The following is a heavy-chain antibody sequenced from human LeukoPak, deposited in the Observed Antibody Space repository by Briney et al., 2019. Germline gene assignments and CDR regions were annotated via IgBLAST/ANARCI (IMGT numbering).Heavy chain of an antibody. Sequence: GGSLRLSCAASGFTVSSNYMSWVRQAPGKGLEWVSAISGSGGSTYYADSVKGRFTISRDNSKNTLYLQMNSLRAEDTAVYYCAKARNTGWFSPDFDYWGQGTLVTVSS. CDR1: GFTVSSNY. D-gene: IGHD6-19*01. CDR3: AKARNTGWFSPDFDY. V-gene: IGHV3-23*01. CDR2: ISGSGGST. J-gene: IGHJ4*02.